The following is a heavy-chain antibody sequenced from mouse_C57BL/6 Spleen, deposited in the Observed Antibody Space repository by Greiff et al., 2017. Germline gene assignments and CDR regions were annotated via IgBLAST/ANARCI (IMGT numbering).Heavy chain of an antibody. V-gene: IGHV1-52*01. CDR1: GYTFTSYW. Sequence: QVQLKESGAELVRPGSSVKLSCKASGYTFTSYWMHWVKQRPIQGLEWIGNIDPSDSETHYNQKFKDKATLTVDKSSSTAYMQLSSLTSEDSAVYYCARTLTTVVTDWYFDVWGTGTTVTVSS. CDR3: ARTLTTVVTDWYFDV. CDR2: IDPSDSET. J-gene: IGHJ1*03. D-gene: IGHD1-1*01.